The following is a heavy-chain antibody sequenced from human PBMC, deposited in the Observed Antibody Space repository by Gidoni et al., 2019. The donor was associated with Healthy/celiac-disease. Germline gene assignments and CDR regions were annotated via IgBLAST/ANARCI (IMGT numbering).Heavy chain of an antibody. Sequence: QVQLQQWGAGLLKPSETLSLTCAVYGGSFSGYYWSWIRQPPGKGLESIGEINHSGSTNYNPSLKSRVTISVDTSKNQFSLKLSSVTAADTAVYYCARGGGCSSTSCYTGRPNWFDPWGQGTLVTVSS. V-gene: IGHV4-34*01. J-gene: IGHJ5*02. CDR3: ARGGGCSSTSCYTGRPNWFDP. CDR2: INHSGST. D-gene: IGHD2-2*02. CDR1: GGSFSGYY.